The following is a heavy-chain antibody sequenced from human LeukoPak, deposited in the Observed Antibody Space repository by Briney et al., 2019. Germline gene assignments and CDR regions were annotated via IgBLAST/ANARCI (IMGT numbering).Heavy chain of an antibody. CDR3: AKRGMTTIKEGFDY. J-gene: IGHJ4*02. CDR1: GFTFSSYA. Sequence: GGSLRLSCAASGFTFSSYAMSWVRQAPGTGLEWVSAISDSGRSTYYADSVKGRFTISRVNSRNTLYLQMNNLRAEDTAVYYCAKRGMTTIKEGFDYRGQGTLVTVSP. CDR2: ISDSGRST. D-gene: IGHD5-24*01. V-gene: IGHV3-23*01.